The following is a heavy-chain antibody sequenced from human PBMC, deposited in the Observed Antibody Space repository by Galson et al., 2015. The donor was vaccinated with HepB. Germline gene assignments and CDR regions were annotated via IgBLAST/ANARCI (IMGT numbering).Heavy chain of an antibody. CDR3: VKAGSWFGGDWFDP. V-gene: IGHV3-7*03. CDR2: INQDGSSK. J-gene: IGHJ5*02. D-gene: IGHD3-16*01. Sequence: SLRLSCAASGFTFSSYWMNWVRQAPGKGLEWVAHINQDGSSKYYVDSVKGRFTISRDNSKDTVFLQMDNLRAEDTAVYYCVKAGSWFGGDWFDPWGQGALVTVS. CDR1: GFTFSSYW.